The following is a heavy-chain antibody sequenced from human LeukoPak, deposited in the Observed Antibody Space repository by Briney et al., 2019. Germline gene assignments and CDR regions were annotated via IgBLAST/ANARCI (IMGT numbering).Heavy chain of an antibody. Sequence: GASVKVSCKASGYTFTGYYMHWVRQAPGQELGWMGWINPNSGGTNYAQNFQGRVTMTRDTSISTAYMELSRLRSDDTAVYYCARGAFQGSSWFDYWGQGTLVTVSS. CDR2: INPNSGGT. J-gene: IGHJ4*02. V-gene: IGHV1-2*02. CDR1: GYTFTGYY. CDR3: ARGAFQGSSWFDY. D-gene: IGHD6-13*01.